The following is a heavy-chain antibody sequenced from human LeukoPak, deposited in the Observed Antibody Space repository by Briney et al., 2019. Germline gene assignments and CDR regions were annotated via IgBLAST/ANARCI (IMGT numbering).Heavy chain of an antibody. D-gene: IGHD6-13*01. CDR2: ISYDGSNK. CDR3: ASSSSWDAFDI. CDR1: GFTFSSYA. Sequence: GRSLRLSCAASGFTFSSYAMRWVRQAPGKGLEWVAVISYDGSNKYYADSVKGRFTISRDNSKNTLYLQMNSLRAEDTAVYYCASSSSWDAFDIWGQGTMVTVSS. J-gene: IGHJ3*02. V-gene: IGHV3-30*04.